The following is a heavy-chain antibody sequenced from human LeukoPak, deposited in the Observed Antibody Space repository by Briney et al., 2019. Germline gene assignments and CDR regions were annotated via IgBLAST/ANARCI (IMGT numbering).Heavy chain of an antibody. D-gene: IGHD6-6*01. CDR3: ARSDLVHYYYMDV. J-gene: IGHJ6*03. CDR2: IYTSGST. V-gene: IGHV4-4*07. Sequence: SATLSFTCTVSGGSISSYYWSWLRPPARKGLEWIGRIYTSGSTNNNPSLKSRVTMSVDTSKNQFSVTAADTAVYYCARSDLVHYYYMDVWGKGTTVTVSS. CDR1: GGSISSYY.